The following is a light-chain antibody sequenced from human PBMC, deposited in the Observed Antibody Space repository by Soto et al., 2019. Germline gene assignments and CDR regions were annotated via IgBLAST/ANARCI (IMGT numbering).Light chain of an antibody. V-gene: IGKV1-27*01. CDR3: KKYNSAIT. J-gene: IGKJ5*01. CDR1: QDIGTW. CDR2: AAS. Sequence: DIQMTQSPSSLSSSGGERLTIPCRASQDIGTWLGWYQQKPGKVPKLLIYAASTLQSGVPSRFIGIGSGTDFTLTISSLQPEEVATDYCKKYNSAITCGQGTRLEIK.